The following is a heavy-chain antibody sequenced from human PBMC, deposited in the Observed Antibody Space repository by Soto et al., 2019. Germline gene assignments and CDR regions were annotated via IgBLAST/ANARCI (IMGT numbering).Heavy chain of an antibody. Sequence: GGSLRLSCAASGFTFSNAWISWVRQAPWKGLEWVGRIKSKTDGGTTDYAAPVKGRFTISRDDSKNTLYLQMNSLKTEDTAVYYCTTRNTMILVVLGWNAFDICGQGTMVTV. CDR1: GFTFSNAW. CDR3: TTRNTMILVVLGWNAFDI. J-gene: IGHJ3*02. D-gene: IGHD3-22*01. CDR2: IKSKTDGGTT. V-gene: IGHV3-15*01.